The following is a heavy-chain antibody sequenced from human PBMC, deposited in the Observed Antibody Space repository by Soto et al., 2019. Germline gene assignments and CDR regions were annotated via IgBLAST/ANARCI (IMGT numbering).Heavy chain of an antibody. CDR1: GFTFSSYG. D-gene: IGHD3-22*01. J-gene: IGHJ4*02. CDR2: IWYDGSDK. CDR3: ARDRGDSSGYAGYFDY. Sequence: PGGSLRLSCAASGFTFSSYGMHWVCQAPGKGLEWVAVIWYDGSDKDYADSVKGRFTISRDNSRNTLFLQMNSLRAEDTAVYYCARDRGDSSGYAGYFDYWGQRTLVTVSS. V-gene: IGHV3-30*19.